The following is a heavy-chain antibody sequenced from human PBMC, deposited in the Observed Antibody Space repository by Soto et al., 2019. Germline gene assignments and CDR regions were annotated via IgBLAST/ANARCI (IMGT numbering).Heavy chain of an antibody. CDR3: AREGGDGYNYLGY. J-gene: IGHJ4*02. CDR1: GGTFSSYT. Sequence: QVQLVQSGAEVKKPGSSVKVSCKASGGTFSSYTISWVRQAPGQGLEWMGRIIPILGIANYAQKFQGRVTITADKSTSTAYMELSSLRSENTAVYYGAREGGDGYNYLGYWGQGTLVTVSS. D-gene: IGHD5-12*01. V-gene: IGHV1-69*08. CDR2: IIPILGIA.